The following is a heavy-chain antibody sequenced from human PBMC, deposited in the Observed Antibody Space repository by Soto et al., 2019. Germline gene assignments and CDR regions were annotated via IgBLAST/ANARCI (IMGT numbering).Heavy chain of an antibody. CDR2: IIPIFGTA. CDR3: ASGSSWRRNYYGMDV. Sequence: SVKVSCKASGGTFSSYAISWVRQAPGQGLEWMGGIIPIFGTANYAQKFQGRVTITADESTSTAYMELSSLRSEDTTVYYCASGSSWRRNYYGMDVWGQGTTVTVSS. CDR1: GGTFSSYA. J-gene: IGHJ6*02. D-gene: IGHD6-13*01. V-gene: IGHV1-69*13.